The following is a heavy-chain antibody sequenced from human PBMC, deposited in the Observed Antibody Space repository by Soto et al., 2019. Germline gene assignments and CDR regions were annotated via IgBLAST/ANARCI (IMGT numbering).Heavy chain of an antibody. CDR2: INHSGST. V-gene: IGHV4-34*01. CDR1: GGSFSGYY. J-gene: IGHJ3*02. D-gene: IGHD5-12*01. CDR3: ARLRLRDAFDI. Sequence: SETLSLTCAVYGGSFSGYYWSWIRQPPGKGLEWIGEINHSGSTNYNPSLKSRVTISVDTSKNQFSLKLSSVTAADTAVYYCARLRLRDAFDIWGQGTMVTVSS.